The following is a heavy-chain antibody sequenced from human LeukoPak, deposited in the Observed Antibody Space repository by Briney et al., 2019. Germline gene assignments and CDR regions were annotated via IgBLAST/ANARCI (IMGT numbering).Heavy chain of an antibody. CDR2: LHSAGGT. Sequence: GGSLRLSCAASGLTASSNYITWVRQAPGKGLECVSVLHSAGGTYYADSVKGRFTISRHISKNTVYLQMNSLRAEDTAVYYCAREGYDSSGYPRLLDYWGQGTLVTVSS. D-gene: IGHD3-22*01. CDR1: GLTASSNY. J-gene: IGHJ4*02. CDR3: AREGYDSSGYPRLLDY. V-gene: IGHV3-53*04.